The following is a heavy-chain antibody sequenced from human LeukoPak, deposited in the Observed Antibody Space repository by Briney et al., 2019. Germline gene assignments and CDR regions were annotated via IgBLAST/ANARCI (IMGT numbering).Heavy chain of an antibody. D-gene: IGHD6-6*01. CDR1: GYTFTSYD. Sequence: ASVKVSCKASGYTFTSYDINWVRQATGQGLEWMGWMNPNSGNTGYAQKSQGRVTMTRNTPISTAYMELSSLRSEDTAVYYCARGGTIAARGGNWFDPWGQGTLVTVSS. CDR3: ARGGTIAARGGNWFDP. V-gene: IGHV1-8*01. CDR2: MNPNSGNT. J-gene: IGHJ5*02.